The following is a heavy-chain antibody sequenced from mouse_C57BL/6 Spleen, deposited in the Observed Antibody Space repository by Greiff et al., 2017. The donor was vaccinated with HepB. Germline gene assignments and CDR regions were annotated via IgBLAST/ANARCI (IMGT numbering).Heavy chain of an antibody. J-gene: IGHJ1*03. CDR3: ARNSDWYFDV. V-gene: IGHV5-9*01. Sequence: EVQRVESGGGLVKPGGSLKLSCAASGFTFSSYTMSWVRQTPEQRLEWVATISGGGGNTYYPDSVKGRFTISRDNAKNTLYLQMSSLRSEDTALYYGARNSDWYFDVWGTGTTVTVSS. CDR1: GFTFSSYT. CDR2: ISGGGGNT.